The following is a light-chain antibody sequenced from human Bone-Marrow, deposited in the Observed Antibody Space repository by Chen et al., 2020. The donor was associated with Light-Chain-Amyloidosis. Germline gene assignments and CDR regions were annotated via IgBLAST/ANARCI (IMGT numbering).Light chain of an antibody. Sequence: SYELTQPPSVSVSPGQTATISCSGHALSKQYAYWYQQRPGQAPVVLIYKDNERPSGIPERFSGYSSGTTVTLTISGVQAEDEADYYCQSTDTSGTSKVFGGGTHLTV. CDR1: ALSKQY. CDR3: QSTDTSGTSKV. V-gene: IGLV3-25*03. CDR2: KDN. J-gene: IGLJ3*02.